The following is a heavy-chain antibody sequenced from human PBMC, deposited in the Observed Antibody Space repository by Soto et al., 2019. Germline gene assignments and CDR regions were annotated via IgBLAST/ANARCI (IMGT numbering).Heavy chain of an antibody. J-gene: IGHJ3*02. CDR2: IYYSGST. D-gene: IGHD3-22*01. CDR3: ARDDYYDSSGYYHLGAFDI. CDR1: GGSISSGGYY. V-gene: IGHV4-31*03. Sequence: SETLSLTCTVSGGSISSGGYYWSWIRQHPGKGLEWIGYIYYSGSTYYNPSLKSRVTISVDTSKNQFSLKLSSVTAVDTAVYYCARDDYYDSSGYYHLGAFDIWGQGTMVTVSS.